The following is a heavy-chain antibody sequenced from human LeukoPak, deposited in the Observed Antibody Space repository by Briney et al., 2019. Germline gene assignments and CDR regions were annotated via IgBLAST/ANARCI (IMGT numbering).Heavy chain of an antibody. CDR3: AIEILRVARGTAFDI. D-gene: IGHD1-1*01. Sequence: ASVKVSCKASGYAFTSYYMHWVRQAPGQGLEWMGIINPSGGSTSYAQKFQGRVTMTEDTSTDTAYMELSSLRSEDTAVYYCAIEILRVARGTAFDIWGQGTMVTVSS. V-gene: IGHV1-46*01. CDR1: GYAFTSYY. J-gene: IGHJ3*02. CDR2: INPSGGST.